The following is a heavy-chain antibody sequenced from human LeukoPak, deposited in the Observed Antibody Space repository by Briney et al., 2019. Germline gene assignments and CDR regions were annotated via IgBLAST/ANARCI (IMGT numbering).Heavy chain of an antibody. CDR3: ARRESGVQDY. CDR1: GGSFSGYY. Sequence: SETLSLTCAVYGGSFSGYYWSWIRQPPGKGLEWIGEINHSGSTNYNPSLKSRVTISVDTSKNQFSLELSSVTAADTAVYYCARRESGVQDYWGQGTLVTVSS. D-gene: IGHD2-8*01. CDR2: INHSGST. V-gene: IGHV4-34*01. J-gene: IGHJ4*02.